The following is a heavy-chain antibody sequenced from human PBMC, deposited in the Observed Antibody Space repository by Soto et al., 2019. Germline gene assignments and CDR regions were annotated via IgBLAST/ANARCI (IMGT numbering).Heavy chain of an antibody. CDR1: GLTFSSYS. CDR3: ARVLYYYDSSGYYGY. V-gene: IGHV3-48*04. D-gene: IGHD3-22*01. Sequence: GGSLRLSCAASGLTFSSYSMNWVRQAPGKGLEWVSYISSSGSSIYYADSVKGRFTISRDNAKNSLYLQMNSLRAEDSAVYYCARVLYYYDSSGYYGYWGQGTLVTVS. J-gene: IGHJ4*02. CDR2: ISSSGSSI.